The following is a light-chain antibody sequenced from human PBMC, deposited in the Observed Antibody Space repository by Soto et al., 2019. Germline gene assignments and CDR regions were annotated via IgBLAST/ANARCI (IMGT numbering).Light chain of an antibody. CDR3: SSYTSGSIDYV. J-gene: IGLJ1*01. CDR1: SSDVGGYNY. Sequence: QSALTQPASVSGSPGQSITISCTGTSSDVGGYNYVSWYQQHPGKAPKLMIYEVSSRPSGVSNRFSGSKSGNTASLTISGLQAEDEADYYCSSYTSGSIDYVFGTGTKLTVL. V-gene: IGLV2-14*01. CDR2: EVS.